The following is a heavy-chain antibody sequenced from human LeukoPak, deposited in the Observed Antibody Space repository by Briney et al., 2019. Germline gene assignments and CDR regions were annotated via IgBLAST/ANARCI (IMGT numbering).Heavy chain of an antibody. V-gene: IGHV1-18*01. CDR1: GYTFTNYG. CDR3: ARDQLTQYYDSSGYYYLDY. Sequence: GASVKVSCKAFGYTFTNYGFSWVRQAPGQGLEWMGWISAYNGNIHYAQKFRGRVTMTTDTSTSTAYMELRSLRSDDTAVYYCARDQLTQYYDSSGYYYLDYWGQGTLVTVSS. D-gene: IGHD3-22*01. J-gene: IGHJ4*02. CDR2: ISAYNGNI.